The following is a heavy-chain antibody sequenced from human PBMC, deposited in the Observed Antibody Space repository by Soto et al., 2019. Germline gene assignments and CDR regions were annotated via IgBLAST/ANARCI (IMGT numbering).Heavy chain of an antibody. V-gene: IGHV4-31*11. J-gene: IGHJ4*02. CDR1: GGSISSGGYY. Sequence: SETLSLTCAVSGGSISSGGYYWSWIRQHPGKGLEWIGHIYYSWSTYYNPSLKSRVTISIDNSKNTLFLQMNSLRAEDTAVYFCATYTSLDYWGQGTLVTVSS. CDR2: IYYSWST. D-gene: IGHD2-2*02. CDR3: ATYTSLDY.